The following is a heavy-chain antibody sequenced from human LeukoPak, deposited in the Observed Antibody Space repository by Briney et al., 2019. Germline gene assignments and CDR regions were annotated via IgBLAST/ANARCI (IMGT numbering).Heavy chain of an antibody. CDR1: GGSISSSSYY. V-gene: IGHV4-39*07. J-gene: IGHJ6*03. CDR3: ARKASWGSSYYMDV. CDR2: IYYSGST. Sequence: SETLSLTCTVSGGSISSSSYYWGRIRQPPGKGLEWIGSIYYSGSTYYNPSLKSRVTISVDTSKNQFSLKLNSVTAADTAVYYCARKASWGSSYYMDVWGEGTTVTVSS. D-gene: IGHD7-27*01.